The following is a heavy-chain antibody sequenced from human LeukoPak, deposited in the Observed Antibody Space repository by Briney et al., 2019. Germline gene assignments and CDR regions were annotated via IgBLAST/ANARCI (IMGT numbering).Heavy chain of an antibody. V-gene: IGHV3-74*01. CDR1: GFTFSNYW. CDR3: ARNNDYGGSYWYFDL. J-gene: IGHJ2*01. CDR2: INSDARST. Sequence: GRSLRLSCAASGFTFSNYWMHWVRHAPGKGLVWVSRINSDARSTSYADSVKGRFTISRDSSKNTLYLQMSSLRDEDTAVYYCARNNDYGGSYWYFDLWGRGTLVTVSS. D-gene: IGHD4-23*01.